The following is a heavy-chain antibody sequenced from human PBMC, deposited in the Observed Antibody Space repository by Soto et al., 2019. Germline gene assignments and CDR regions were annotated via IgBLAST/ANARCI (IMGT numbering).Heavy chain of an antibody. V-gene: IGHV3-30*18. J-gene: IGHJ6*02. CDR1: GFTFSSYG. D-gene: IGHD3-9*01. CDR3: AKEGEGTGYYNSYYYYGMDV. Sequence: VQLVESGGGVVQPGRSLRLSCAASGFTFSSYGMHWVRQAPGKGLEWVAVISYDGSNKYYADSVKGRFTISRDNSKNTLYLQMNSLRAEDTAVYYCAKEGEGTGYYNSYYYYGMDVWGQGTTVTVSS. CDR2: ISYDGSNK.